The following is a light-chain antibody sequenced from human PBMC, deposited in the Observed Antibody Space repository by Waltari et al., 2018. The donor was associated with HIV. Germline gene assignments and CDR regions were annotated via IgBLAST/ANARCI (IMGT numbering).Light chain of an antibody. Sequence: NFMLTQHHSVSESPGKKVTISCTRRSGSIASSYVQWYQQRPASSAPTVIYKDDQRPSAGPARCSCSIDSSTNSSPPTISGLRTEDEADYYCQSYDNENPVLFGGGTKLTVL. J-gene: IGLJ2*01. CDR1: SGSIASSY. CDR2: KDD. V-gene: IGLV6-57*01. CDR3: QSYDNENPVL.